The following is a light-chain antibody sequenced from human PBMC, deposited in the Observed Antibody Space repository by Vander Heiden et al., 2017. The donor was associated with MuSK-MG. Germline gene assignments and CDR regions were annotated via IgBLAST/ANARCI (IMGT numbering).Light chain of an antibody. J-gene: IGKJ4*01. V-gene: IGKV3-20*01. CDR1: QSVSSSL. CDR3: QQEGSSPLT. CDR2: GAS. Sequence: EIVLTQSPGTPSLSPGERATLSCRASQSVSSSLLAWYQQKPGQAPSLLIYGASSRATGIPDRFSGSGSGTDFTLTISRLEPEDFAVYYCQQEGSSPLTFGGGTKVEIK.